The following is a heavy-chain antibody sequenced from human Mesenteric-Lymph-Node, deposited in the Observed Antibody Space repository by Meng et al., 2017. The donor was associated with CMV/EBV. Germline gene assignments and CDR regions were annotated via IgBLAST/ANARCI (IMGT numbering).Heavy chain of an antibody. D-gene: IGHD1-26*01. V-gene: IGHV4-59*01. Sequence: SETLSLTCTVSGGPMSSYYWSWIRQPPGKGLEWIGHTYYSGSTNNHNPSHESRVTISVDTSKNQITLKLRSVTAADTAIYYCARDLGPRIVTSKYYYNGMDVWGQGTTVTVSS. CDR2: TYYSGSTN. J-gene: IGHJ6*02. CDR3: ARDLGPRIVTSKYYYNGMDV. CDR1: GGPMSSYY.